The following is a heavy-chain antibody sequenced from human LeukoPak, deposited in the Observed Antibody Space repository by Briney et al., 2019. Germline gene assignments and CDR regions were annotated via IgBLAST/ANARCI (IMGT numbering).Heavy chain of an antibody. CDR1: GYTFTGYY. CDR2: INPNSGGT. V-gene: IGHV1-2*02. CDR3: ARTLYDSSGYNWFDP. J-gene: IGHJ5*02. Sequence: ASVKVSCKASGYTFTGYYMHWVRQAPGQGLEWMGWINPNSGGTNCAQKFQGRVTMTRDTSISTAYMELSRLRSDDTAVYYCARTLYDSSGYNWFDPWGQGTLVTVSS. D-gene: IGHD3-22*01.